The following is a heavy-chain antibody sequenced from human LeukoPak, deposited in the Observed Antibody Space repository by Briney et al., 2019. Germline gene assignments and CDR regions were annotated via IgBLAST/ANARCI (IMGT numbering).Heavy chain of an antibody. V-gene: IGHV1-24*01. D-gene: IGHD3-10*01. J-gene: IGHJ4*01. Sequence: GASVKVSCKASGYTLTELSMHWVRQAPGKGLEWMGGFDPKEGERVYAQNFQGRFTMTEDTSSGTAYMELNSLRSEDTAVYYCTTREIVVEPAQTSMVRGVLWRSDFWGHGTLVTVSS. CDR3: TTREIVVEPAQTSMVRGVLWRSDF. CDR1: GYTLTELS. CDR2: FDPKEGER.